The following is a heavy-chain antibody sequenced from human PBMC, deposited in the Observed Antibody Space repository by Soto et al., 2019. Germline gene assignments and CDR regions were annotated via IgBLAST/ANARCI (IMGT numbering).Heavy chain of an antibody. Sequence: QVQLQESGPGLVRPADTLSLICSVSTDSMRTYSWTWIRQPPGKGLEWIGYVYHTGMTWNNPSLESRVTISIDMSKKQLSLQLTSVTAADTAVYFCARDDTTGLLEFWGQGTLVTVSS. V-gene: IGHV4-59*01. CDR2: VYHTGMT. CDR1: TDSMRTYS. CDR3: ARDDTTGLLEF. J-gene: IGHJ4*02.